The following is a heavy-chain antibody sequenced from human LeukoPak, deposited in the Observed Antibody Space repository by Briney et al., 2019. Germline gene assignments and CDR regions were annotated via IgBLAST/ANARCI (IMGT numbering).Heavy chain of an antibody. V-gene: IGHV3-53*01. CDR1: GFTVSSNY. CDR2: IYSGGST. CDR3: AGYIPRNWGSDY. Sequence: GGSLRLSCAASGFTVSSNYMTWVRQAPGKGLEWVSIIYSGGSTYYADSVKGRFTISRDSSQNTLYLQMNSLRAEDTAVYYCAGYIPRNWGSDYWGQGTLVTVSS. D-gene: IGHD7-27*01. J-gene: IGHJ4*02.